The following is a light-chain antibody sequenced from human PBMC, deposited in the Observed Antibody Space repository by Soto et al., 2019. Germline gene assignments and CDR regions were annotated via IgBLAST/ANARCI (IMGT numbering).Light chain of an antibody. CDR1: SADVGSYNL. V-gene: IGLV2-23*02. Sequence: QSALTQPASVSGSPGQSITISCTGTSADVGSYNLVSWYQQHPGKAPKVMIYEVSKRPSGISNRFSGSKSGNTASLTISGLQAEDEADYYCCSYVGTTTFVIFGGGTKVTVL. CDR2: EVS. CDR3: CSYVGTTTFVI. J-gene: IGLJ2*01.